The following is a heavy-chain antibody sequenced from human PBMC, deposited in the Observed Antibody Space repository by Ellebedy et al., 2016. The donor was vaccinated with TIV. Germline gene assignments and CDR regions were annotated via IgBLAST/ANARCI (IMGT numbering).Heavy chain of an antibody. CDR3: AKDRTTYIPTTGTYDY. CDR1: GFTFSNNP. J-gene: IGHJ4*02. Sequence: GGSLRLXXVVSGFTFSNNPMSWVRQAPGKGLQWVSAVSGTGGSTYYADSVKGRFSISRDNSKNTLYLQMNSLRAEDTAVYYCAKDRTTYIPTTGTYDYWGQGTLVTVSS. D-gene: IGHD1-1*01. CDR2: VSGTGGST. V-gene: IGHV3-23*01.